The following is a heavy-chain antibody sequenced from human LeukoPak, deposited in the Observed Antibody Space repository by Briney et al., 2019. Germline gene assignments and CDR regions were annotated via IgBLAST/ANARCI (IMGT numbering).Heavy chain of an antibody. CDR3: ARQLRGEAVAGHLQPFDY. V-gene: IGHV4-59*08. CDR2: IYYSGGT. D-gene: IGHD6-19*01. J-gene: IGHJ4*02. Sequence: SETLSLTCTVSGGSISSYYWNWIRQPPGKGLEWIGYIYYSGGTNYNPSLKSRVTISVDTSKNQFSLKLSSVTAADTAVYFCARQLRGEAVAGHLQPFDYWGQGTLVTVSS. CDR1: GGSISSYY.